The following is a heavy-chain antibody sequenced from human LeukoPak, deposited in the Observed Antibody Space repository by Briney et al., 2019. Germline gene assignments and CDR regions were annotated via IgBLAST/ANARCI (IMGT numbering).Heavy chain of an antibody. CDR3: ARQLRGEAVAGHLQPFDY. V-gene: IGHV4-59*08. CDR2: IYYSGGT. D-gene: IGHD6-19*01. J-gene: IGHJ4*02. Sequence: SETLSLTCTVSGGSISSYYWNWIRQPPGKGLEWIGYIYYSGGTNYNPSLKSRVTISVDTSKNQFSLKLSSVTAADTAVYFCARQLRGEAVAGHLQPFDYWGQGTLVTVSS. CDR1: GGSISSYY.